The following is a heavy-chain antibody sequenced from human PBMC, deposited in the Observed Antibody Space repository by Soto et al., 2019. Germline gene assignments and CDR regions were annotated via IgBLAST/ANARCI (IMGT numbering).Heavy chain of an antibody. Sequence: PGGSLRLSCAASGFTFSSYSMNWVRQAPGKGLEWVSSISRSSSYIYYADSVKGRFTISRDNAKNSLYLQMNSLRAEDTAVYYCARDAVAGTFFDYWGQGTLVTVSS. CDR1: GFTFSSYS. CDR3: ARDAVAGTFFDY. D-gene: IGHD6-19*01. V-gene: IGHV3-21*01. J-gene: IGHJ4*02. CDR2: ISRSSSYI.